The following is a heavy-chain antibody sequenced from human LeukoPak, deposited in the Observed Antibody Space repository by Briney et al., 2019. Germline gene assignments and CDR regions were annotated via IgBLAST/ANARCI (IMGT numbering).Heavy chain of an antibody. J-gene: IGHJ4*02. CDR3: AKHHCSSISCHGGSSGAFHY. CDR2: TSYDGSNK. D-gene: IGHD2-2*01. Sequence: GGSLRLSCAASGFTFSSYGMHWVRQAPGKGLEWVAVTSYDGSNKDYADSLKGRFTISRDNSKNTLYLQMNSLRAEDTAVYYCAKHHCSSISCHGGSSGAFHYRGQGTLVTVSS. CDR1: GFTFSSYG. V-gene: IGHV3-30*18.